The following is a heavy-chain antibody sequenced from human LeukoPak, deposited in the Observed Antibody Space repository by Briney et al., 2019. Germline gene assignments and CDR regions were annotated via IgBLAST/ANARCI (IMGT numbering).Heavy chain of an antibody. V-gene: IGHV4-61*02. CDR3: ARGPYSYDSSGAFDI. Sequence: SETLSLTCTVSGDSISSGDYYWSWIRQPAGKGLEWIGRISSSGSTNYNPSLKSGVTISVDTSKNQFSLKLSSVTAADTAVYFCARGPYSYDSSGAFDIWGQGTMVTVSS. D-gene: IGHD3-22*01. CDR1: GDSISSGDYY. J-gene: IGHJ3*02. CDR2: ISSSGST.